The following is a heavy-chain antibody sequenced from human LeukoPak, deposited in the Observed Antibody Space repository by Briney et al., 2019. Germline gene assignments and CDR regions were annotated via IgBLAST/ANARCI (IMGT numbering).Heavy chain of an antibody. CDR2: IYYSGST. J-gene: IGHJ6*02. CDR3: ARQTPPYDILTGYSYYYYYYGMDV. Sequence: PSEPLSLPFTVSGGSISSYYWSWIRPPPGKGVEWSGYIYYSGSTNYNPSLKSRVTISVYTSKNQFSLKLSSVTAADTAVYYCARQTPPYDILTGYSYYYYYYGMDVWGQGTTVTVSS. CDR1: GGSISSYY. V-gene: IGHV4-59*08. D-gene: IGHD3-9*01.